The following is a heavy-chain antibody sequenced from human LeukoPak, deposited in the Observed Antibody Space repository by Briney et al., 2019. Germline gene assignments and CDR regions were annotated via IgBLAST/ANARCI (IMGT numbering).Heavy chain of an antibody. CDR3: ARSWLLAAAGTYDY. CDR2: ISSSSSYI. J-gene: IGHJ4*02. CDR1: GFTFSSYS. Sequence: GSLRLSCAASGFTFSSYSMNWVHQAPGKGLEWVSSISSSSSYIYYADSVKGRFTISRDNAKNSLYLQMNSLRAEDTAVYYCARSWLLAAAGTYDYWGQGTLVTVSS. V-gene: IGHV3-21*01. D-gene: IGHD6-13*01.